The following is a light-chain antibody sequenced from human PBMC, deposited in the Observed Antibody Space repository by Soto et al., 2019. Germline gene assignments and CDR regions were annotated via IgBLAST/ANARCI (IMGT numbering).Light chain of an antibody. V-gene: IGKV1-39*01. Sequence: DIQMTQSPSSLSASVGDRVTITCRASQSISSYLNWYQQKPGKAPKLLIYAASSLQSGVPSRLSGSGSGTDFTLTISSLQPEDFATYYCQQSYSTPARTFGGGTTVEIK. CDR3: QQSYSTPART. J-gene: IGKJ4*01. CDR1: QSISSY. CDR2: AAS.